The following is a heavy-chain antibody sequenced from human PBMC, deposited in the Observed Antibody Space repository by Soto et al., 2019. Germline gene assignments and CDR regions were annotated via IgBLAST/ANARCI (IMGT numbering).Heavy chain of an antibody. CDR2: IIPIFVTA. J-gene: IGHJ4*02. V-gene: IGHV1-69*01. CDR1: GVTFSSYA. CDR3: AKGPFNWENFDY. Sequence: QVQLVQSGSEVKKPRSSVKVSYKASGVTFSSYAITWLRQAPGRGLEWMGGIIPIFVTANYVPNFQDRVTITAAEATSTAYMELSSLRSAATALYYCAKGPFNWENFDYLGQGTLVTVSS. D-gene: IGHD7-27*01.